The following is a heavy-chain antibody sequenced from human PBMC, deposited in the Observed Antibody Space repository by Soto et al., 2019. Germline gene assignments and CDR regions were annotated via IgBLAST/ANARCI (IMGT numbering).Heavy chain of an antibody. CDR2: TSGYNDNT. CDR1: FDTLSTSW. D-gene: IGHD2-2*01. CDR3: AREYCTSTSCYGVDY. Sequence: GASGKVSCKASFDTLSTSWISWVGQAPGQGLEWMRWTSGYNDNTKYAQKFRGRVIMTADTSTSTAYLELRTLTSDDTAVYYCAREYCTSTSCYGVDYWGQGTLVTVSS. J-gene: IGHJ4*02. V-gene: IGHV1-18*01.